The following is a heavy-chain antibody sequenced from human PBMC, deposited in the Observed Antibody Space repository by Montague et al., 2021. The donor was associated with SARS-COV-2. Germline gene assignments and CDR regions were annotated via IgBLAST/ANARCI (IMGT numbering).Heavy chain of an antibody. CDR3: ARDGGFYGSGGYSL. CDR2: IFASRGT. CDR1: GGSIRSYS. V-gene: IGHV4-4*07. J-gene: IGHJ4*02. D-gene: IGHD3-10*01. Sequence: SETLSLTCTVSGGSIRSYSWSWIRQPAAKGLDWIGRIFASRGTIYSPSLRSRVSMSVDASKNQFSFILTSVTAADTGVYFCARDGGFYGSGGYSLWGQGTLVTVSS.